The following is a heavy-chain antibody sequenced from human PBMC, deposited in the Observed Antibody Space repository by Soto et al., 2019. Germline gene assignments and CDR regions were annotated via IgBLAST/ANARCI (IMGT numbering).Heavy chain of an antibody. D-gene: IGHD3-9*01. J-gene: IGHJ4*02. Sequence: GASVKVSCKVSGYTLTELSMHWVRQVPGKGLEWIGGFEPEDGEAIYAQKFQDRVTMTGDTSTDTAYMELSSLRSDDTAMYYCARGLGLGDCWGQGTLVTVSS. V-gene: IGHV1-24*01. CDR1: GYTLTELS. CDR3: ARGLGLGDC. CDR2: FEPEDGEA.